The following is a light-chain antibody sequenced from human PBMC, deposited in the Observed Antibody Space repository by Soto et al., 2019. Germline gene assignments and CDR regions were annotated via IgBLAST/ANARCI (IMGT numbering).Light chain of an antibody. CDR3: SSYTSSSTYV. Sequence: QSALTHPASVSGSPGQSITISCTGTSSDVGGYNYVSWYQQHPGKAPKLMIYEVSNRPSGVSNRFSGSKSGNTASLTISGLQAEDEADYYCSSYTSSSTYVFGNGTKV. CDR1: SSDVGGYNY. J-gene: IGLJ1*01. CDR2: EVS. V-gene: IGLV2-14*01.